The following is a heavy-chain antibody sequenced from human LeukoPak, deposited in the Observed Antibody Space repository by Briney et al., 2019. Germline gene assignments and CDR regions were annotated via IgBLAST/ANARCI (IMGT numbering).Heavy chain of an antibody. V-gene: IGHV1-8*01. J-gene: IGHJ4*02. Sequence: GASVKVSCKASGYTFTSYDINWVRQATGQGLEWMGWMNPNSGNTGYAQKFQGRVTMTRNTSIGTAYMELSSLRSEDTAVYYCARGRGYSGYDYSDYWGQGTLVTVSS. CDR1: GYTFTSYD. D-gene: IGHD5-12*01. CDR3: ARGRGYSGYDYSDY. CDR2: MNPNSGNT.